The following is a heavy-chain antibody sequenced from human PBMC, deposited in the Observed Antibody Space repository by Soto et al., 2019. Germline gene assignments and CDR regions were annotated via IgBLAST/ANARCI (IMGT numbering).Heavy chain of an antibody. V-gene: IGHV3-30-3*01. CDR3: ARGSVVSYYGMDV. CDR2: ISYDGSNK. J-gene: IGHJ6*02. CDR1: GFTFSSYA. D-gene: IGHD3-22*01. Sequence: QVQLVESGGGVVQPGRSLRLSCAASGFTFSSYAMHWVRQAPGKGLEWVAVISYDGSNKYYADSVKGRFTISRDNSKNTLYLQMNSLRAEDTAVYYCARGSVVSYYGMDVWGQGTTVTVSS.